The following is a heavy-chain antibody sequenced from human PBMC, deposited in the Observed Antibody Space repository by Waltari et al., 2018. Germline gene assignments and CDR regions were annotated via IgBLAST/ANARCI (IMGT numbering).Heavy chain of an antibody. CDR3: ARHNYYFDY. CDR2: IKLEGSGT. CDR1: GFIFSNYW. D-gene: IGHD1-20*01. V-gene: IGHV3-7*04. Sequence: EVQLVESGGGLVQPGGSLRLSCAASGFIFSNYWMAGVRQAPGKGLEWLDSIKLEGSGTYYVDSVKCRFTISRDNAQNSLYLQMNSLRAEDTASYYCARHNYYFDYWGQGTLVTVSS. J-gene: IGHJ4*02.